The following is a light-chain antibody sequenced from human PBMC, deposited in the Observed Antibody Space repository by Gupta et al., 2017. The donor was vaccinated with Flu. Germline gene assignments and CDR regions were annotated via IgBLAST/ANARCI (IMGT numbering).Light chain of an antibody. J-gene: IGLJ1*01. CDR1: SNDVGGSNP. Sequence: SAPTQPRSVSGSPGQSVTISCTGTSNDVGGSNPVSWYEQPPGKSPKLMFYDVTERTAEVPGRFSASKSGYTASLTISEHGAGGAADYYCSTHASSDSWVFGTGTTLTVL. CDR3: STHASSDSWV. V-gene: IGLV2-11*01. CDR2: DVT.